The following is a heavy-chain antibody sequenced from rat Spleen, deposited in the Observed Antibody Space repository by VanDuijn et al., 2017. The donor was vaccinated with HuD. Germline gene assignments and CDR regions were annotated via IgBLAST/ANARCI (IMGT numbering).Heavy chain of an antibody. D-gene: IGHD1-12*02. V-gene: IGHV5-29*01. CDR1: GFTFSDYF. CDR3: ARRWYYDGLFDY. Sequence: EVQLVESDGGLVQPGRSLKLSCAASGFTFSDYFLAWVRQTPTKGLEWVATISYDGSLTYYRDSVKGRFTISRDNAKTTLYLQMDSLRSEDTATYYCARRWYYDGLFDYWGQGVMVTVSS. J-gene: IGHJ2*01. CDR2: ISYDGSLT.